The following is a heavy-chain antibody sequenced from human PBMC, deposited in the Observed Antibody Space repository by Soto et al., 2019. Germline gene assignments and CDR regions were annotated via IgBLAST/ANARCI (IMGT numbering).Heavy chain of an antibody. V-gene: IGHV3-48*03. Sequence: GGSLRLSCAASGFTFSSYEMNWVRQAPGKGLEWVSYISSSGSTIYYADSVKGRFTISRDNAKNSLYLQMNSLRAEDTAVYYCASAEGMITFGGVMDVWGQGTTVTVSS. D-gene: IGHD3-16*01. J-gene: IGHJ6*02. CDR3: ASAEGMITFGGVMDV. CDR2: ISSSGSTI. CDR1: GFTFSSYE.